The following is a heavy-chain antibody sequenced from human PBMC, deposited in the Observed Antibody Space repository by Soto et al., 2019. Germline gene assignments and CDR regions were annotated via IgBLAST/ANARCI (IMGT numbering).Heavy chain of an antibody. V-gene: IGHV3-21*01. CDR2: ISSSSSYI. CDR3: AKGETSGFDS. J-gene: IGHJ4*02. CDR1: GFTFSSYS. D-gene: IGHD3-16*01. Sequence: EVQLVDSGGGLVEPGGSLRLSCAASGFTFSSYSMNWVRQAPGKGLEWVSSISSSSSYIYYAASVKGRFTISRDNAKKSLYLQMNSLRAEDRAVYYCAKGETSGFDSWGQGTLVTVSS.